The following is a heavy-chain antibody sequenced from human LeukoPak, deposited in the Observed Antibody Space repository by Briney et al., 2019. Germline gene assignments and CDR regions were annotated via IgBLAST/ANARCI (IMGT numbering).Heavy chain of an antibody. J-gene: IGHJ3*02. CDR1: GFTFSSYA. CDR3: AREVGYSYAFDI. Sequence: GSLRLSCAASGFTFSSYAMHWVRQAPGKGLEWVAVISYDGSNKYYADSVKGRFTISRDNSKNTLYLQMNSLRAEDTAVYYCAREVGYSYAFDIWGQGTMVTVSS. CDR2: ISYDGSNK. V-gene: IGHV3-30-3*01. D-gene: IGHD5-18*01.